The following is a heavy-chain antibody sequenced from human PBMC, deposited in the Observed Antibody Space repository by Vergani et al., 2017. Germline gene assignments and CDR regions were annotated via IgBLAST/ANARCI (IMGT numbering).Heavy chain of an antibody. CDR2: ISYDGSNK. Sequence: QVQLVESGGGVVQPGRSLRLSCAASGFTFSSYAMHWVRQAPGKGLEWVAVISYDGSNKYYADSVKGRFTSSRDNSKNTLYLQMNSLRAEDTAVYYCARGPISRVRFLEWLLIYWGQGTLVTVSS. CDR3: ARGPISRVRFLEWLLIY. CDR1: GFTFSSYA. D-gene: IGHD3-3*01. V-gene: IGHV3-30-3*01. J-gene: IGHJ4*02.